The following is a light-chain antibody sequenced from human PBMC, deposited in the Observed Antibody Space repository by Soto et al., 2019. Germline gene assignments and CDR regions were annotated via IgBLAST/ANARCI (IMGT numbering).Light chain of an antibody. CDR2: DVT. CDR1: SSDVGGYNS. J-gene: IGLJ1*01. V-gene: IGLV2-14*01. CDR3: SSYTSTSTLYV. Sequence: QSALTQPASVSGSPGQSITISCTGTSSDVGGYNSVSWYRQHPGKAPKLIIYDVTNRPSGVSSRFSASKSGYTASLTISGLQAEDEADYHCSSYTSTSTLYVFGTGTKVTVL.